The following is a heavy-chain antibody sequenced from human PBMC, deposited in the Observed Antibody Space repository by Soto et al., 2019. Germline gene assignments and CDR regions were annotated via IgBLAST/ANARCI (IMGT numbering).Heavy chain of an antibody. Sequence: EVQLLESGGGLVQPGGSLRLSCAASGFTFSSYVMSWVRQAPGKGLEGVSSISGTGGSTYYADSVKGRFTISRDNSKSTLYLQLNSLRAEDTAVYYCAKGNGDYSIDAFDIWGQGTMVTVSS. CDR1: GFTFSSYV. CDR2: ISGTGGST. CDR3: AKGNGDYSIDAFDI. D-gene: IGHD4-17*01. J-gene: IGHJ3*02. V-gene: IGHV3-23*01.